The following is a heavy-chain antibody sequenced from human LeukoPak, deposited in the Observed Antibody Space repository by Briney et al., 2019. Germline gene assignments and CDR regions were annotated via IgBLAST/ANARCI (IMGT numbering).Heavy chain of an antibody. Sequence: GGSLRLSCAASGFTFTGYWMNWVRQAPGKGLEWVANINQDGSEKDYVDSVKGRFTISRDNAKNSLYLQMSSLRPEDTAVYYCAREVEWLAALDYWGQGTLVTVSS. V-gene: IGHV3-7*03. D-gene: IGHD6-19*01. CDR3: AREVEWLAALDY. CDR2: INQDGSEK. CDR1: GFTFTGYW. J-gene: IGHJ4*02.